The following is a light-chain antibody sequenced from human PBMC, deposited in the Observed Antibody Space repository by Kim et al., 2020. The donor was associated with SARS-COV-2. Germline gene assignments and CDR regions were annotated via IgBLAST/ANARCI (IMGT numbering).Light chain of an antibody. J-gene: IGLJ3*02. CDR1: NIGSKS. V-gene: IGLV3-21*04. CDR2: YDS. Sequence: SYELTQPPSVSVAPGKTARITCGENNIGSKSVHWYQQKPGQATVLVIYYDSDRPSGIPERFSGSNSGNTATLTISRVEAGDEADYYCQVWDSSSDHRVFGGGTKLTVL. CDR3: QVWDSSSDHRV.